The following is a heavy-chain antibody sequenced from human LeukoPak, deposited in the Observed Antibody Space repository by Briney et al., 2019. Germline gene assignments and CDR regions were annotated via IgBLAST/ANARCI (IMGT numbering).Heavy chain of an antibody. CDR1: GFTFSDYY. CDR3: ARSRGYSYGWFDY. Sequence: GGSLRLSCAASGFTFSDYYMSWIRQAPGKGLEWVSYISSSGSTIYYADSVKGRFTISRDNSKSTLYPQMNSLRAEDTAVYYCARSRGYSYGWFDYWGQGTLVTVSS. J-gene: IGHJ4*02. D-gene: IGHD5-18*01. CDR2: ISSSGSTI. V-gene: IGHV3-11*04.